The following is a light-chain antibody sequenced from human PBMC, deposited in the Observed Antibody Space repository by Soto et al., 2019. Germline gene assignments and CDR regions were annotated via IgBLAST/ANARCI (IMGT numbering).Light chain of an antibody. V-gene: IGLV2-14*01. CDR1: SSDVGDYIF. CDR2: DIN. CDR3: VSYTASASYV. Sequence: QSVLTQPASVSGSPGQSITISCTGTSSDVGDYIFVSWYRQHPGKAPKLMIYDINNRPSGVSNRFSGSKSGNTASLTISGLHAEEDTDYYSVSYTASASYVFGTGTKLTVL. J-gene: IGLJ1*01.